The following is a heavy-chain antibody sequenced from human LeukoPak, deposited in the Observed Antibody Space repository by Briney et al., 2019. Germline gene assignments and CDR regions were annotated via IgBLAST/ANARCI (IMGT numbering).Heavy chain of an antibody. J-gene: IGHJ5*02. V-gene: IGHV7-4-1*02. CDR2: FNTNTGNP. D-gene: IGHD4-11*01. Sequence: ASVKLSCKASGYTFTSSYLHWVRQAPGQGLEWMGWFNTNTGNPTYAQGFPGRFVFSLDTSVSTAYLQISSLKAEDSAMYYCARDDNADYFDPWGQGTLITVSS. CDR1: GYTFTSSY. CDR3: ARDDNADYFDP.